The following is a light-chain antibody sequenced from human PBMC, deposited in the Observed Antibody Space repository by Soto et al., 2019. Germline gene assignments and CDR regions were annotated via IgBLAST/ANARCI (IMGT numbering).Light chain of an antibody. J-gene: IGLJ1*01. V-gene: IGLV2-23*01. Sequence: QSALTQPASVSGSPGQSITISCTGTSSDVGSYNLVSWYQQHPGKAPKLMIYEGSKRPSGVSNRFSGCKSGNTASLTISGLQAEDEADYYCCSYAGSSTFYGLGTGTKRTVL. CDR1: SSDVGSYNL. CDR3: CSYAGSSTFYG. CDR2: EGS.